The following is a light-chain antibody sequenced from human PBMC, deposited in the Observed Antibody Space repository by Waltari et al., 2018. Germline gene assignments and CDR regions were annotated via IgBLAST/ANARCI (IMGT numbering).Light chain of an antibody. Sequence: QSALTQPRSVSGSPGQSVTPSCPGTNIDVGAYNYVSWYQQRPGKAPKPVIYEVDKRPSGVPDRFSGSKAGNTASLTISGLQTDDEADYYCCSYAGRYTSVFGGGTKVTVL. CDR2: EVD. J-gene: IGLJ2*01. CDR1: NIDVGAYNY. V-gene: IGLV2-11*01. CDR3: CSYAGRYTSV.